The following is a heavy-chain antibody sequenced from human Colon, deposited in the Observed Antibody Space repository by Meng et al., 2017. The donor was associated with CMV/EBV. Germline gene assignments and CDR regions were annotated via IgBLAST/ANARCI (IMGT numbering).Heavy chain of an antibody. CDR3: ARAARDRIHYYGSGSYVDS. D-gene: IGHD3-10*01. CDR1: GGSITQNY. Sequence: GSLRLSCAVSGGSITQNYWSWIRQSPGKGLEWIGYTYYSGSTNYNPSLKSRVTISVDTSKNHVSLRLTSVTAADTAVYYCARAARDRIHYYGSGSYVDSWGQGTLVTVSS. CDR2: TYYSGST. J-gene: IGHJ4*02. V-gene: IGHV4-59*01.